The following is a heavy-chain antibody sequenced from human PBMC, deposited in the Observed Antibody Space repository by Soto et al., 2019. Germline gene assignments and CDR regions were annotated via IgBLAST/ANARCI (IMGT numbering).Heavy chain of an antibody. CDR3: ARVAYYYGSGSYPYYFDY. CDR2: IIPIFGTA. V-gene: IGHV1-69*13. CDR1: GGTFSSYA. J-gene: IGHJ4*02. Sequence: ASVKVSCKASGGTFSSYAISWVRQAPGQGLEWMGGIIPIFGTANYAQKFQGRVTITADESTSTAYMELSSLRSEDTAVYYCARVAYYYGSGSYPYYFDYWGQGTLVTVSS. D-gene: IGHD3-10*01.